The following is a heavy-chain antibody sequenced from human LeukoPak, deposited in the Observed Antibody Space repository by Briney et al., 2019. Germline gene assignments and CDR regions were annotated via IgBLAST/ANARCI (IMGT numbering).Heavy chain of an antibody. CDR2: INHSGST. Sequence: SETLSLTCAVYGGSFSGYYWSWIRQPPGKGLEWIGEINHSGSTNYNPSLKSRVTISVDTSKNQFSLKLSSVTAADTAVYYCARLYPLRARYCSGGSCYGWFDPWGQGTLVTVSS. CDR3: ARLYPLRARYCSGGSCYGWFDP. V-gene: IGHV4-34*01. D-gene: IGHD2-15*01. CDR1: GGSFSGYY. J-gene: IGHJ5*02.